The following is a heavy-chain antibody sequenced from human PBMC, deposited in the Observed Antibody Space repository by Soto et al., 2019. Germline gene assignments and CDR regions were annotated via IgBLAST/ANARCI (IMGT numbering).Heavy chain of an antibody. CDR1: GCSISSYY. CDR2: IYYSGST. D-gene: IGHD6-13*01. CDR3: ARKSDPAIAAAGPDHAFDI. Sequence: PSETLSLTCPVSGCSISSYYWSWIRQPPGKGLEWIGYIYYSGSTNYNPSLKSRVTISVDTSKNRFSLKLSSVTAADTAVYYCARKSDPAIAAAGPDHAFDIWGQGTMVTVSS. V-gene: IGHV4-59*01. J-gene: IGHJ3*02.